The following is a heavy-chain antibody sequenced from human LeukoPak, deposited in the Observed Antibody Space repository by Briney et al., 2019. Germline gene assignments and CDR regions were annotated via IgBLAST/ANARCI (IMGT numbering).Heavy chain of an antibody. CDR1: GYTFTSYA. CDR3: ATYDSSGYYYAY. D-gene: IGHD3-22*01. CDR2: INAGNGNT. V-gene: IGHV1-3*01. J-gene: IGHJ4*02. Sequence: ASVTVSCKASGYTFTSYAMHWVRQAPGQGLEWMGWINAGNGNTKYSQKFQGRVTITRDTSASTAYMELSSLRSEDTAVYYCATYDSSGYYYAYWGQGTLVTVSS.